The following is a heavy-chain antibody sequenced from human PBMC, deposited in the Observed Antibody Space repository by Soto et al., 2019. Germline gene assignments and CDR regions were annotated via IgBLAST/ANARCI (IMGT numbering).Heavy chain of an antibody. D-gene: IGHD2-15*01. CDR2: IYYRGST. CDR3: ARVEVVITRGALDY. V-gene: IGHV4-31*03. CDR1: GDSITRGGYY. Sequence: SETLSLTCNVSGDSITRGGYYWSWVRQHPGKGLEWLGYIYYRGSTYYNPSLKNRVHISVDTSKKHFSLRLSSVTAADTAVYYCARVEVVITRGALDYWGPGTLVTVS. J-gene: IGHJ4*02.